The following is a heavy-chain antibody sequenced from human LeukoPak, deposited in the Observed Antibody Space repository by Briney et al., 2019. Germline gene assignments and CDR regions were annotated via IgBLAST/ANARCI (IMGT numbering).Heavy chain of an antibody. D-gene: IGHD3-3*01. J-gene: IGHJ6*03. V-gene: IGHV1-69*05. Sequence: GSSVKVSCKASGGTFSSYAISWVRQAPGQGLEWIGGIIPIFGTANYAQKFQGRVTITTDESTSTAYMELSSLRSEDTAVYYCAREGYDFWSGYSGGRDYYYYMDVWGKGTTVTVSS. CDR1: GGTFSSYA. CDR2: IIPIFGTA. CDR3: AREGYDFWSGYSGGRDYYYYMDV.